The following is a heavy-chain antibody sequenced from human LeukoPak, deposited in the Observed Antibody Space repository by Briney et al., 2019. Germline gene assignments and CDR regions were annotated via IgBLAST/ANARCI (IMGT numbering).Heavy chain of an antibody. V-gene: IGHV3-30*02. D-gene: IGHD2-15*01. CDR1: GFTFSSYG. J-gene: IGHJ5*02. Sequence: GGSLRLSCAASGFTFSSYGMHWVRQAPGKGLEWVAFIRYDGSNKYYADSVKGRFTISRDNSKNTLYLQMNSLRAEDTAVYYCAKVNGYCSGGSCPGWFDPWGQGTLVTVSS. CDR3: AKVNGYCSGGSCPGWFDP. CDR2: IRYDGSNK.